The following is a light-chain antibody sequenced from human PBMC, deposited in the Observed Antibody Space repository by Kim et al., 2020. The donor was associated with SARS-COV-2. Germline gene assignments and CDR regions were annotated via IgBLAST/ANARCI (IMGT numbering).Light chain of an antibody. CDR1: QSVSSY. V-gene: IGKV3-11*01. J-gene: IGKJ4*01. CDR3: QHRVNWPLT. Sequence: EIVLTQSPATLSLSPGERATLSCRASQSVSSYLAWYQQKPGQAPRLLIYDASNRATGIPARFSGRGSGTDFTLTISSLEPEDFAVYYCQHRVNWPLTFGGGTKVDIK. CDR2: DAS.